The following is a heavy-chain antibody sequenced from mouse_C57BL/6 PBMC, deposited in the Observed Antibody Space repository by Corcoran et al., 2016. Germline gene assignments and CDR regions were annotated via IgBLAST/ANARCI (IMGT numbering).Heavy chain of an antibody. Sequence: EVQLQQSGPVLVQPGASVKMSCKTSGYTFTDYYMNWVKQSHGKSLEWIGVINPYNGGTSYNQKFKGKDTLTVDKSSSTAYMELNSLISEDSAVYYCARELGENWYFDVWGTGTTVNVSS. CDR3: ARELGENWYFDV. CDR2: INPYNGGT. CDR1: GYTFTDYY. D-gene: IGHD4-1*01. J-gene: IGHJ1*03. V-gene: IGHV1-19*01.